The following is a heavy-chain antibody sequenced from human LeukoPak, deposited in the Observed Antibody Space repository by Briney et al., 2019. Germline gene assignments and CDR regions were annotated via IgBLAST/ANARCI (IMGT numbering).Heavy chain of an antibody. V-gene: IGHV1-2*02. CDR3: ARVPYDFWSGYYTASFDY. J-gene: IGHJ4*02. Sequence: ASVKVSCKASGYTFTGYYMHWVRQAPGQGLEWMGWINPNSGGTNYAQKFQGRVTMTRDTSISTAYMELSRLRSDDTAVYYCARVPYDFWSGYYTASFDYWGQGILVTVSS. CDR2: INPNSGGT. CDR1: GYTFTGYY. D-gene: IGHD3-3*01.